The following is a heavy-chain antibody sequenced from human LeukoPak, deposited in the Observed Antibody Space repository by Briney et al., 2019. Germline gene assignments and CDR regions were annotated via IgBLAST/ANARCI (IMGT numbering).Heavy chain of an antibody. Sequence: SGGSLRLSCAASGFTFDDYAMHWVRHAPGKGLEWVSGISWNSGSIGYADSVKGRFTISRDNAKNSLYLQMNSLRAEDTALYYCAKDHIPGIAVAGVFDYWGQGTLVTVSS. J-gene: IGHJ4*02. CDR2: ISWNSGSI. V-gene: IGHV3-9*01. D-gene: IGHD6-19*01. CDR1: GFTFDDYA. CDR3: AKDHIPGIAVAGVFDY.